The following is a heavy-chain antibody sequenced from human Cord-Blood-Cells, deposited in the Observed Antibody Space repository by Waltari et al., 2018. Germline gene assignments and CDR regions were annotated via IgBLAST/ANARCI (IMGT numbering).Heavy chain of an antibody. CDR2: IRAYTGNT. J-gene: IGHJ4*02. Sequence: QVQLVQSGAEVKKPGASVKVSCKASGYTFTSHGISWVRQAPGQGLEWMGWIRAYTGNTNYAQKVQGRVTMTTDTSTSTAYMELRSLRSDDTPVYYCARDTQWELPFHYWGQGTLVTVSS. CDR3: ARDTQWELPFHY. CDR1: GYTFTSHG. V-gene: IGHV1-18*01. D-gene: IGHD1-26*01.